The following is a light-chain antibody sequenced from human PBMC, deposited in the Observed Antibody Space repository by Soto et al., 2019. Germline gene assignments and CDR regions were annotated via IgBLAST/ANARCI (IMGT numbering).Light chain of an antibody. Sequence: EIVLTQSPATLSLSPGERATLSCRASQSVSSYLAWYQQKPGQAPRLLIYDASNRDTGIPPRFSGSGSGTDFTLTISSLEPEDFAVYYCQQRSNLLTFGGGTKVEIK. J-gene: IGKJ4*01. CDR1: QSVSSY. CDR2: DAS. V-gene: IGKV3-11*01. CDR3: QQRSNLLT.